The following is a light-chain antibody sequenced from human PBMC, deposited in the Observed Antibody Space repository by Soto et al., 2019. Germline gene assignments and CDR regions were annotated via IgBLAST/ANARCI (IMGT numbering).Light chain of an antibody. J-gene: IGLJ2*01. V-gene: IGLV2-11*01. CDR1: SSDIGGYNY. CDR3: CSYAGSYPVV. CDR2: DVS. Sequence: QSALTQPRSVSGSPGQSVTISCTGTSSDIGGYNYVSWYQQHPGKAPKLMIYDVSKRPSRVPDRFSGSKSGNTASLTISGLQAEDEADYYCCSYAGSYPVVFGGGTKVTVL.